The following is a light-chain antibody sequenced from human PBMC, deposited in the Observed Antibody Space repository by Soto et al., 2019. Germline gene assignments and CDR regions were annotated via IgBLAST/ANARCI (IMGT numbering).Light chain of an antibody. J-gene: IGLJ1*01. Sequence: QSALTQPASVSGSPGQSITISCTGTSSDVGGYNYVSWYQQHPGKAPQLMIYDVSNRPSGVSNRFSGSKSGNTASLTISGLQAEDEADYYCSSYTSSSTSYVFGTGTKLTVL. CDR2: DVS. CDR1: SSDVGGYNY. CDR3: SSYTSSSTSYV. V-gene: IGLV2-14*01.